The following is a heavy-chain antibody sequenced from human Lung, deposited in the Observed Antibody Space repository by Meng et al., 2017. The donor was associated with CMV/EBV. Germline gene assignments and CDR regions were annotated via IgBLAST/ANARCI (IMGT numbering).Heavy chain of an antibody. CDR2: IKQDGSER. D-gene: IGHD5-12*01. CDR3: ARIGYSGSSFDY. V-gene: IGHV3-7*01. J-gene: IGHJ4*02. CDR1: GFTFTRYW. Sequence: GESLKISCAASGFTFTRYWMSWVRQAPGKGLEWVANIKQDGSERHYADSVKGRITISRDNAKNSLYLQTDSLRVEDTAIYYCARIGYSGSSFDYWGQGILVTVSS.